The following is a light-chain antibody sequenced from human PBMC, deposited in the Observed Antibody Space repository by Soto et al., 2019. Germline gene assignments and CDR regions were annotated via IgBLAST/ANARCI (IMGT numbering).Light chain of an antibody. CDR2: GAS. V-gene: IGKV3-15*01. J-gene: IGKJ2*01. CDR3: QQYNNWPLRT. Sequence: EIVMTQSPATLSVSPGERATLSCRASQSVSSNLAWYQQKPGQAPRLLIYGASTRATGIPARFSGSGSGTEFTLTIGSLQSEDFAVYYCQQYNNWPLRTFGQGTKLEIK. CDR1: QSVSSN.